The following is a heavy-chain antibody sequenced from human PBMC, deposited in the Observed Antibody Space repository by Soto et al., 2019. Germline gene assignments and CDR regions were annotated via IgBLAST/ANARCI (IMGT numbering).Heavy chain of an antibody. V-gene: IGHV3-23*01. CDR2: ISESGGST. CDR1: VFSFIDYA. J-gene: IGHJ4*02. D-gene: IGHD6-13*01. CDR3: AKRSPYSSGWYSPIFDY. Sequence: GWSLRLSCASSVFSFIDYAMSWVRQAPGKGLEWVSVISESGGSTHYADSVRGRFTVSRDNSKNSLSLRMNSLRDEDTAVYFCAKRSPYSSGWYSPIFDYWGQGALVTVSS.